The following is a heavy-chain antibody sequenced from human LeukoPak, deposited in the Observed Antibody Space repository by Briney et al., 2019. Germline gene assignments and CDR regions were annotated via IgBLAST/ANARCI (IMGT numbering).Heavy chain of an antibody. J-gene: IGHJ4*02. CDR1: GYTLTELS. D-gene: IGHD3-9*01. V-gene: IGHV1-24*01. CDR2: FDPEDGET. Sequence: ASVKVSCKVSGYTLTELSMHWVRQAPGKGLEWMGGFDPEDGETIYAQKFQGRVTMTEDTSTDTAYMELSSLRSEDTAVCYCATGIRVYDILTPPFDYWGQGTLVTVSS. CDR3: ATGIRVYDILTPPFDY.